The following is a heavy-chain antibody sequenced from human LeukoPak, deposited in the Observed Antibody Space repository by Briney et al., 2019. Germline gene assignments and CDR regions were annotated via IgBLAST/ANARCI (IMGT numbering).Heavy chain of an antibody. CDR2: IIPNSGDT. CDR1: GYTFIGYY. J-gene: IGHJ3*02. D-gene: IGHD3/OR15-3a*01. CDR3: ARQLDYDFSPADDVFDI. V-gene: IGHV1-2*02. Sequence: SVKVSCKASGYTFIGYYIHWVRQAPGQGLEWMGWIIPNSGDTNYAQKFQGRVTMTRDTSISTAYMELSRLRSDDTAVYYCARQLDYDFSPADDVFDIWGQGTVVTVSS.